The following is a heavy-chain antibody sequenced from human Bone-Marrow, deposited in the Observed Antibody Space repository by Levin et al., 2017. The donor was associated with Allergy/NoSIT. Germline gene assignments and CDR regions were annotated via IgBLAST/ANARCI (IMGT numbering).Heavy chain of an antibody. Sequence: PGGSLRLSCVASGRTFSGHTVSWVRLAPGQGLEWMGRVIPVLDVAVYAQKFQGRLTITADTSTGTYYMELSGLRSDDTAVYYCARDDAEFGRQLLHWGQGTLVTVSS. CDR2: VIPVLDVA. V-gene: IGHV1-69*02. J-gene: IGHJ4*02. CDR3: ARDDAEFGRQLLH. CDR1: GRTFSGHT. D-gene: IGHD2-2*01.